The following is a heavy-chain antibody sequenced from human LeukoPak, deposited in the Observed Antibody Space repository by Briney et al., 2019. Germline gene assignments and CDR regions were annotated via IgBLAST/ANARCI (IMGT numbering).Heavy chain of an antibody. CDR2: IKPNSGGT. J-gene: IGHJ6*02. CDR1: VYTFTGYY. CDR3: ARGKVIRFLEWTTDYYGMDV. D-gene: IGHD3-3*01. Sequence: ASVRVSCKSSVYTFTGYYMHWVRQAPGHGREWMGWIKPNSGGTNYVQKFQGRVTMTRDTSTSTAYMELSRLRSDDTAVYYCARGKVIRFLEWTTDYYGMDVWGQGTTVTVSS. V-gene: IGHV1-2*02.